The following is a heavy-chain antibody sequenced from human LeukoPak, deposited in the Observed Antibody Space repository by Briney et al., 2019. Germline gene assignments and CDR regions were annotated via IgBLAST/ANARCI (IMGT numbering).Heavy chain of an antibody. D-gene: IGHD2-2*01. V-gene: IGHV3-33*06. J-gene: IGHJ3*02. CDR2: IWYDGSNK. CDR1: GFTFSSYG. Sequence: PGGSLRLSCAASGFTFSSYGMYWVRQAPGKGLEWVAVIWYDGSNKYYADSVKGRFTISRDNSKNTLYLQMNSLRAEDTAVYYCAKLCSSTSCYQSGDAFDIWGQGTMVTVSS. CDR3: AKLCSSTSCYQSGDAFDI.